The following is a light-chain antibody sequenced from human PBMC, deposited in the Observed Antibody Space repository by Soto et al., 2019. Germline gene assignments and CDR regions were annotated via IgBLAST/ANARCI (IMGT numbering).Light chain of an antibody. CDR1: SSDVGRYDY. Sequence: QSALTQPRSVSGSPGQSVTISCTGTSSDVGRYDYVSWYQQHPGKAPKLIIYEVTKRPSGVPDRFSGSKSGNSASLTVSGLQSDDEADYFCSSYARRNTLLFGGGTKVTVL. J-gene: IGLJ3*02. V-gene: IGLV2-11*01. CDR2: EVT. CDR3: SSYARRNTLL.